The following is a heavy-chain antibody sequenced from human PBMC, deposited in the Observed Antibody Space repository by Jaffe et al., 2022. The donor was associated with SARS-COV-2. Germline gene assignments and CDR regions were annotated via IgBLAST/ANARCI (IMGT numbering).Heavy chain of an antibody. V-gene: IGHV5-51*01. J-gene: IGHJ3*02. CDR2: IYPVDSHT. CDR1: GYSFGHYW. D-gene: IGHD3-10*01. CDR3: ARFRTPYGSGYDAFQI. Sequence: EVQLVQSGAEVKEPGESLKISCRGSGYSFGHYWIGWVRQMPGKGLEWMGIIYPVDSHTIYSPSFQGQVTISADKSINTAFLQWNSLKASDTAIYFCARFRTPYGSGYDAFQIWGRGTMVTVAS.